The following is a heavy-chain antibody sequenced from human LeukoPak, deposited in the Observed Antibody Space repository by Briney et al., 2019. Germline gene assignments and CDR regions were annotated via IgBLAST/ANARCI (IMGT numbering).Heavy chain of an antibody. D-gene: IGHD3-16*01. J-gene: IGHJ4*02. Sequence: GGSLSLSCAASGFTFSSYAMRWVRQAPGRGLEWVAAIIGSGRSTYYADSVKGRFTISRDNSKNTLYLQMNSLRAEDTAVYYCGKDKEVQYYDYVWGGRDHHFDYWGQGTLVTVSS. CDR2: IIGSGRST. V-gene: IGHV3-23*01. CDR3: GKDKEVQYYDYVWGGRDHHFDY. CDR1: GFTFSSYA.